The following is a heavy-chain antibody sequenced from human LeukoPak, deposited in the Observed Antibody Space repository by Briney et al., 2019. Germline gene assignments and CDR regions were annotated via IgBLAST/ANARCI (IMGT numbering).Heavy chain of an antibody. CDR3: AKLLKLPVYYGSGAYLFDY. Sequence: GGSLRLSCAASGFTFSSYGMHWVRQAPGKGLEWVAFIRYDGSNKYYADSVKGRFTISRDTSKNTLYLQMNSLRAEDTAVYYCAKLLKLPVYYGSGAYLFDYWGQGTLVTVSS. CDR1: GFTFSSYG. V-gene: IGHV3-30*02. J-gene: IGHJ4*02. CDR2: IRYDGSNK. D-gene: IGHD3-10*01.